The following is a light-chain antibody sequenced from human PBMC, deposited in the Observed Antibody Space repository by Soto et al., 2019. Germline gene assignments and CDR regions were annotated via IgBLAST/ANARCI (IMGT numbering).Light chain of an antibody. Sequence: EIVLTQSPGTLSLSPGERGTLSCRASQSVSSSYLAWYQQKPGQAPRLLIYGASSRATGIPDRFSGSGSGTDFTLTISRLEPEDFAVYYCQQYGSSPFTFGQGTKVDI. J-gene: IGKJ1*01. CDR1: QSVSSSY. CDR2: GAS. CDR3: QQYGSSPFT. V-gene: IGKV3-20*01.